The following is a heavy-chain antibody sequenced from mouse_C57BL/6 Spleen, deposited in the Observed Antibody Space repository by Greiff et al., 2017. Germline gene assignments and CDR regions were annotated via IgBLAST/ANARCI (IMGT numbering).Heavy chain of an antibody. Sequence: QVQLQQPGAELVRPGTSVKLSCKASGYTFTSYWMHWVKQRPGQGLEWIGEIDPSDSYTNYNQKFKGKATLTVDTSSSTAYMQLSSLTSEDSAVYYCARSGYYSCSSLFDYWGQGPTLTVSS. D-gene: IGHD1-1*01. CDR2: IDPSDSYT. J-gene: IGHJ2*01. CDR3: ARSGYYSCSSLFDY. CDR1: GYTFTSYW. V-gene: IGHV1-59*01.